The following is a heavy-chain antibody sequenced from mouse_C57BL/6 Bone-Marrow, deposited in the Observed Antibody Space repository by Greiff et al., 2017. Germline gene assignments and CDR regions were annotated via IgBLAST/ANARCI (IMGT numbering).Heavy chain of an antibody. CDR1: GFTFSSYA. V-gene: IGHV5-9-1*02. Sequence: VQLKESGAGLVKPGGSLKLSCAASGFTFSSYAMSWVRQTPEKRLEWVAYISSGGDYIYYADTVKGRFTISRDKAMNTLYRQMSLLQAEDTARYYCTSNWDWGQGTTLTVSS. J-gene: IGHJ2*01. CDR3: TSNWD. CDR2: ISSGGDYI.